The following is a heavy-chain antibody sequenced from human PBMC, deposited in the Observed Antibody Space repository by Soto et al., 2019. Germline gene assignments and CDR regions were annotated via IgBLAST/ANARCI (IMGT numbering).Heavy chain of an antibody. CDR3: ARFAVGFD. Sequence: GESLKISCAASGFTFSSYSMNWVRQAPGKGLEWVSSISSSSSYIYYADSVKGRFTISRDNAKNSLYLQMNSLRAEDTAVYYCARFAVGFDWGQGTLVTVSS. CDR1: GFTFSSYS. CDR2: ISSSSSYI. J-gene: IGHJ4*02. V-gene: IGHV3-21*01.